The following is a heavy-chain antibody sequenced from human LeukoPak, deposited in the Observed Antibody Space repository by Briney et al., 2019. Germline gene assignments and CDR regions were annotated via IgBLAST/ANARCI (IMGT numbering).Heavy chain of an antibody. CDR1: GFTFSSYS. V-gene: IGHV3-48*04. D-gene: IGHD6-6*01. CDR2: ISSSSSTI. CDR3: AKGMYSSSPGFDY. Sequence: PGGSLRLSCAASGFTFSSYSMNWVRQAPGKGLEWVSYISSSSSTIYYADSVKGRFTISRDNAKNSLYLQMNSLRAEDTAVYYCAKGMYSSSPGFDYWGQGTLVTVSS. J-gene: IGHJ4*02.